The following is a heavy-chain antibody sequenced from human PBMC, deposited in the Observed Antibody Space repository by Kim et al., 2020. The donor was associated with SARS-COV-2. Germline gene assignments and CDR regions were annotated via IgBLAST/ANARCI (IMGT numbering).Heavy chain of an antibody. D-gene: IGHD3-3*01. CDR1: GGSISSYY. CDR2: IYYSGST. CDR3: ARVLDFWSGYYTYYFDY. Sequence: SETLSLTCTVSGGSISSYYWSWIRQPPGKGLEWIGYIYYSGSTNYNPSLKSRVTISVDTSKNQFSLKLSSVTAADTAVYYCARVLDFWSGYYTYYFDYWGQGTLVTVSS. V-gene: IGHV4-59*01. J-gene: IGHJ4*02.